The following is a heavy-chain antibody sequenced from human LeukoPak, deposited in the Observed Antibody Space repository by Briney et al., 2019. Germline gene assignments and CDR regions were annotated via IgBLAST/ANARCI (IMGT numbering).Heavy chain of an antibody. D-gene: IGHD2-15*01. CDR2: MNPNSGNV. Sequence: ASVKVSCKASGYTFTSYDINWVRQATGQGLEWMGWMNPNSGNVGYAQKFQSRVTMTRNTSISTAYMELSSLSSDDTAVYYCARRKIGYSFDPWGQGTPVTVSS. CDR1: GYTFTSYD. J-gene: IGHJ5*02. V-gene: IGHV1-8*01. CDR3: ARRKIGYSFDP.